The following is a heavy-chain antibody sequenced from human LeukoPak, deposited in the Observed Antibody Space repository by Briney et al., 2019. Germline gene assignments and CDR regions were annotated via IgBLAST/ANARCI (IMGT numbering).Heavy chain of an antibody. Sequence: GGSLRLSCAASGFTFSSYAMSWVRQAPGKGLEWVSAISGSGGSTYYADSVKGRFTISRDNTKNTLYLQMNSLRAEDTAVYYCAKDLTYYDFWSGYDYWGQGTLVTVSS. V-gene: IGHV3-23*01. CDR1: GFTFSSYA. D-gene: IGHD3-3*01. CDR3: AKDLTYYDFWSGYDY. CDR2: ISGSGGST. J-gene: IGHJ4*02.